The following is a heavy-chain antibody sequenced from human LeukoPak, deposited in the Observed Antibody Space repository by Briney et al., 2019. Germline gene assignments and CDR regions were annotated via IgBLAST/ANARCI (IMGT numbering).Heavy chain of an antibody. CDR3: AREDCSSASCYDWFDP. J-gene: IGHJ5*02. CDR1: GFTFSSYS. Sequence: GGSLRLSCAASGFTFSSYSMNWVRQAPGKGLEWVSSISSSSSYIYYADSVKGRFTISRDNAKNSLYLQMNSLRAEDTAVYYCAREDCSSASCYDWFDPWGQGTLVTVSS. V-gene: IGHV3-21*01. D-gene: IGHD2-2*01. CDR2: ISSSSSYI.